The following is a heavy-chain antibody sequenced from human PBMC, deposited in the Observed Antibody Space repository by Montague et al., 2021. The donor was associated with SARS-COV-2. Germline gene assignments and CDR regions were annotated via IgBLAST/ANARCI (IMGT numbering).Heavy chain of an antibody. V-gene: IGHV4-34*01. D-gene: IGHD1-20*01. J-gene: IGHJ6*01. Sequence: KKNSGSTNYNPSLKNRVTISLDTSKNQFSLKLCSVTTADTTVDYLARGRREYNWRDETSYYYGMDVWGQGTTVTVSS. CDR2: KKNSGST. CDR3: ARGRREYNWRDETSYYYGMDV.